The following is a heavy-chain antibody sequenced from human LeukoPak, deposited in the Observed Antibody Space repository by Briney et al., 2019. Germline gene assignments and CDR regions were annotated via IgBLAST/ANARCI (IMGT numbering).Heavy chain of an antibody. V-gene: IGHV3-23*01. CDR1: GFTFSSYS. CDR2: ISGSGGST. D-gene: IGHD3-10*01. J-gene: IGHJ4*02. CDR3: AKDQTRNYYGSGSYDY. Sequence: GGSLRLSCAASGFTFSSYSMNWVRQAPGKGLEWVSAISGSGGSTYCADSVKGRFTISRDNSKNTLYLQMNSLRAEDTAVYYCAKDQTRNYYGSGSYDYWGQGTLVTVSS.